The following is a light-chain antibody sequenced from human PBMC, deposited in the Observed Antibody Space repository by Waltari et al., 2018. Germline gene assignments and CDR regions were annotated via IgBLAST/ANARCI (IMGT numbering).Light chain of an antibody. CDR2: AAS. CDR3: QQSYSTLAWT. V-gene: IGKV1-39*01. J-gene: IGKJ1*01. CDR1: QSISSY. Sequence: DIQMTQSPSSLSASVGDRVTITCRASQSISSYLNWDQQKPGKAPKLLIYAASSLQSGVPSRFSGSGSGTEFTLTISSLQPEDFATYYCQQSYSTLAWTFGQGTKVEIK.